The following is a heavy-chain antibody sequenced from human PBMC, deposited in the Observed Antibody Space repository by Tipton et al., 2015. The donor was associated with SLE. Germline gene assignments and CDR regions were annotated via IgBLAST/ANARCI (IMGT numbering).Heavy chain of an antibody. CDR3: ARGRVDTAMVPEYFQH. J-gene: IGHJ1*01. V-gene: IGHV4-59*01. CDR2: IYYSGST. D-gene: IGHD5-18*01. Sequence: LRLSCTVSGGSISSYYWSWIRQPPGKGLEWIGYIYYSGSTNYNPSLKSRVTISVDTSKNQFSLKLSSVTAADTAVYYCARGRVDTAMVPEYFQHWGQGTLVTVSS. CDR1: GGSISSYY.